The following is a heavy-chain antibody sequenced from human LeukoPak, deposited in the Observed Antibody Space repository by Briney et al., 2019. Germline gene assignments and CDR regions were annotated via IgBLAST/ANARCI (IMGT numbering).Heavy chain of an antibody. CDR3: ARDRGVATYDY. J-gene: IGHJ4*02. Sequence: SETLSLTCTVSGGSISSYYWSWIRQPPGKGLEWIGYIYYSGSTNYNPSLKSRVTISVDTSKNQFSLKLSSVTAADTAVYYCARDRGVATYDYWGQGTPVTVSS. CDR1: GGSISSYY. CDR2: IYYSGST. D-gene: IGHD5-12*01. V-gene: IGHV4-59*01.